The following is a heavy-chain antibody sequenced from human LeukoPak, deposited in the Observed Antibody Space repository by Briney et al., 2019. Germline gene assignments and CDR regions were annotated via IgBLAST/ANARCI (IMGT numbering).Heavy chain of an antibody. J-gene: IGHJ4*02. D-gene: IGHD5-12*01. Sequence: PSETLSLTCTVAGGSISPYYWSWIRQPPGKGLEWIGYIHSSGSANYNPSLKSRVTISVDTSKNQFSLKLSSVTAADTAVYYCARMGGYSGYATHWGQGTLVTVSS. CDR3: ARMGGYSGYATH. V-gene: IGHV4-59*08. CDR1: GGSISPYY. CDR2: IHSSGSA.